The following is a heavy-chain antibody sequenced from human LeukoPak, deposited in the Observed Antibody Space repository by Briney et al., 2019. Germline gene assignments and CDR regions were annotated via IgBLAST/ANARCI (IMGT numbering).Heavy chain of an antibody. CDR3: AGSMAVAGLSFDY. D-gene: IGHD6-19*01. CDR2: IYYSGST. J-gene: IGHJ4*02. CDR1: GGSISSYY. V-gene: IGHV4-59*01. Sequence: NPSETLSLTCTVSGGSISSYYWSWIRQPPGKGLEWIGYIYYSGSTNYNPSLKSRVTISVDTSKNQFSLKLSSVTAADTAVYYCAGSMAVAGLSFDYWGQGTLVTVSS.